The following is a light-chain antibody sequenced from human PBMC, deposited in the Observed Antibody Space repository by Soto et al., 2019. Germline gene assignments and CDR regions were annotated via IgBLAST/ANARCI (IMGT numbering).Light chain of an antibody. Sequence: DSQMTQSPSSLSASVGDRVTITCQASQDINNYLNWYQQKPGKAPKLLIYDASDLETGVPSRFSGSGSGTDFTFTISSLQPEDIATYYCQQYDNPPPTWTFGQGTKVDIK. CDR1: QDINNY. CDR2: DAS. V-gene: IGKV1-33*01. CDR3: QQYDNPPPTWT. J-gene: IGKJ1*01.